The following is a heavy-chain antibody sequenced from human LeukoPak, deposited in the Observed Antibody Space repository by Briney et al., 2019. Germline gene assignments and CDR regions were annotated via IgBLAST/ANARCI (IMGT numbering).Heavy chain of an antibody. V-gene: IGHV4-30-4*08. D-gene: IGHD3-3*01. J-gene: IGHJ6*03. CDR2: IYYSGST. CDR1: GGSISSGDYY. Sequence: PSETLSLTCTVSGGSISSGDYYWSWIRQPPGKGLEWIGYIYYSGSTYYNPSLKSRVTISVDTSKNQFSLRLSSVTAADTAVYYCARGPDYDFWSAPYYMDAWGKGTTVTVSS. CDR3: ARGPDYDFWSAPYYMDA.